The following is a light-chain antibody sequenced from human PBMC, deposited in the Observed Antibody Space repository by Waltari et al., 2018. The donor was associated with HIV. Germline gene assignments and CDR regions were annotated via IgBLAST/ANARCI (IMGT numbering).Light chain of an antibody. Sequence: QSALTQPASVSGSPGKSLTTYCTGTSRDVGGYNYVSWYQQHPGKAPKLMIYDVSNRPSGVSNRFSGSKSGNTASLTISGLQAEDEADYYCSSYTSSSTLFYVFGTGTKVTVL. CDR2: DVS. CDR3: SSYTSSSTLFYV. J-gene: IGLJ1*01. CDR1: SRDVGGYNY. V-gene: IGLV2-14*03.